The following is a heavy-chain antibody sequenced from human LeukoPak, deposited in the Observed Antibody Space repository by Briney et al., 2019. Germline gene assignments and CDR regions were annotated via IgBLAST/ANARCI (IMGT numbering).Heavy chain of an antibody. V-gene: IGHV3-23*01. D-gene: IGHD2-21*02. CDR3: AKSDCGGDCHLLDY. J-gene: IGHJ4*02. CDR2: FGGSGGTI. Sequence: GGSLRLSCAASGFTFSTYAMSWVRQAPGKGLEWVSHFGGSGGTIYYADSVKGRFTISRDNSKNTLYLQMNSLRAEDTAVYYCAKSDCGGDCHLLDYWGQGTLVTVFS. CDR1: GFTFSTYA.